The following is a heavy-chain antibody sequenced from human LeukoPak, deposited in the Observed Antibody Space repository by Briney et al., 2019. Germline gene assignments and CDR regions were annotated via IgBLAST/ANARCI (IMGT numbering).Heavy chain of an antibody. J-gene: IGHJ3*01. V-gene: IGHV3-48*01. CDR1: GFTFSTHS. CDR2: TSSPESTTV. CDR3: ARDGVGDPAGPADVFDF. Sequence: PGGSLRLSCVASGFTFSTHSMNWVRQAPGKGLEWISYTSSPESTTVFYADSVKGRFTISRDNAKNSLYLQMNSLRADDTAVYFCARDGVGDPAGPADVFDFWGPGTMVTVSS. D-gene: IGHD1-26*01.